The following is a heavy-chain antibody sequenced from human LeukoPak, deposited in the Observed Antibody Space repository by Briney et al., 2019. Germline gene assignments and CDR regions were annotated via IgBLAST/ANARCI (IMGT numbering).Heavy chain of an antibody. CDR3: TREDHSNYNY. CDR2: IKQDGGET. V-gene: IGHV3-7*01. D-gene: IGHD4-11*01. J-gene: IGHJ4*02. CDR1: GFTFSSYW. Sequence: PGGSLRLSCEASGFTFSSYWMSWVRQAPGKGLEWVASIKQDGGETFYVDSVKGRFTISRDNAKNSLYLQMNSLRAEDTAVYYCTREDHSNYNYWGQGTLVTVSS.